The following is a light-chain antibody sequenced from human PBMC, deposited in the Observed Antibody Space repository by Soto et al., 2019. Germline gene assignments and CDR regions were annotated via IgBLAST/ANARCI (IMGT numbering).Light chain of an antibody. CDR2: KAS. V-gene: IGKV1-5*03. J-gene: IGKJ1*01. Sequence: DIQMTQSPSTLSASVGDRVTITCRASQSISSWLAWYQQKPGKAPKLLSYKASSLESGVPSRFSGSGSGLAFTLTISSLQPDDFATYYRHQANSYPLAFGQGTKVEIK. CDR3: HQANSYPLA. CDR1: QSISSW.